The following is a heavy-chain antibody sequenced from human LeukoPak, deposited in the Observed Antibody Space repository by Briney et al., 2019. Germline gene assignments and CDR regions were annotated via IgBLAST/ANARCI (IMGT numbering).Heavy chain of an antibody. Sequence: GGSLRLSCAASGFTFSSYAMSWVRQAPGKGLEWVSAISGSGGSTYYADSVKGRFTISRDNSKNTLYLQMNSLRAEDTAVYYCAKPPGRGRGTSFDPWGQGTLVTVSP. J-gene: IGHJ5*02. D-gene: IGHD3-16*01. CDR2: ISGSGGST. V-gene: IGHV3-23*01. CDR3: AKPPGRGRGTSFDP. CDR1: GFTFSSYA.